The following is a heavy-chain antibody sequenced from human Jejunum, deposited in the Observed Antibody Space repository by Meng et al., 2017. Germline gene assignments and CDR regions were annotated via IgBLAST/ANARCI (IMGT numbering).Heavy chain of an antibody. V-gene: IGHV6-1*01. D-gene: IGHD7-27*01. Sequence: QVQLQQSGPGLVKPSQTLSLTCAISGDSVSSNFASWNWIRQSPSRGLEWLGRTHYTSKWYHNYALSVQSPISISPYTSNNHFSLQLRSVTPKDTGVYDCARGNWDFDYWGQGTLVTVSS. J-gene: IGHJ4*02. CDR2: THYTSKWYH. CDR3: ARGNWDFDY. CDR1: GDSVSSNFAS.